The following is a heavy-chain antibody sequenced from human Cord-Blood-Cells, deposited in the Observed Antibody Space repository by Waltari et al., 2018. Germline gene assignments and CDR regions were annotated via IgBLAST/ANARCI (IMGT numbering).Heavy chain of an antibody. J-gene: IGHJ3*02. CDR3: AREAEALLDAFDI. CDR1: GGSISSGDYY. D-gene: IGHD2-21*01. Sequence: QVQLQESGPGLVKPSQTLYLTCTVSGGSISSGDYYWSWLRQPPGKGLEWIGYIYYSGSTYYNPSLKSRVTISVDTSKNQFSLKLSSVTAADTAMYYCAREAEALLDAFDIWGQGTMVTVSS. CDR2: IYYSGST. V-gene: IGHV4-30-4*08.